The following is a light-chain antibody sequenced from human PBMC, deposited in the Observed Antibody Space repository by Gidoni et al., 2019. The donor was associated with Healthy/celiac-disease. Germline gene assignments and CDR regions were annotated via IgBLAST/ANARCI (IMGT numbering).Light chain of an antibody. Sequence: VVMTQSPAIVSVSPGDTATLSCRASQAINSNLAWYQQRPGQAPRLLIYGASTRATGIPARFSGSGSGTEFTLTISSLQFEDFAVYYCHQYRNWPSLTFGGGTKVDIK. V-gene: IGKV3-15*01. J-gene: IGKJ4*01. CDR1: QAINSN. CDR2: GAS. CDR3: HQYRNWPSLT.